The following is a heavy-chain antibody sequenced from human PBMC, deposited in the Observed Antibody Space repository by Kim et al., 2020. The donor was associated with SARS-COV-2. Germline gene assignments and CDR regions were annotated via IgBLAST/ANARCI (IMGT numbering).Heavy chain of an antibody. CDR3: ARVWGVRGETADTARTDY. CDR1: GGSFSGYY. D-gene: IGHD5-18*01. J-gene: IGHJ4*01. Sequence: SETLSLTCAVYGGSFSGYYWSWIRQPPGKGLEWIGEINHSGSTNYNPSLKSRVTISVDTSKNQFSLKLSSVTAADTAVYYCARVWGVRGETADTARTDY. V-gene: IGHV4-34*01. CDR2: INHSGST.